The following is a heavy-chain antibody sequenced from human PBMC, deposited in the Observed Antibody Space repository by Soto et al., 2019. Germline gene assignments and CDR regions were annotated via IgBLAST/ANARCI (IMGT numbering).Heavy chain of an antibody. D-gene: IGHD3-10*01. J-gene: IGHJ3*02. Sequence: EVHLVESGGGLVQPGGSLRLSCVGSGFSISTFWMYWVRQAPGQGLEWVANTSPGGSQKSYADSVKGRFSISRDNTKNSLYLQLDNLRAEDTSVYYCARDGEYYNSTVTYDALDIWGQGTMVTVSS. V-gene: IGHV3-7*01. CDR3: ARDGEYYNSTVTYDALDI. CDR1: GFSISTFW. CDR2: TSPGGSQK.